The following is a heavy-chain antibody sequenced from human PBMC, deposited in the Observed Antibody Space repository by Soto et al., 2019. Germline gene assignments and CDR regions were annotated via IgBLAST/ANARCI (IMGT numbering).Heavy chain of an antibody. J-gene: IGHJ4*02. CDR2: FYHSGST. V-gene: IGHV4-38-2*01. CDR1: GHSISSGYY. Sequence: SETLSLTCAVSGHSISSGYYWGWIRQPPGKGLEWIGSFYHSGSTYYNPSLKSRVTISVDTSKNQFSLKLSSVTAADTAVYYCARGEYCGSGNYFDYWGQGTLVTVSS. D-gene: IGHD3-10*01. CDR3: ARGEYCGSGNYFDY.